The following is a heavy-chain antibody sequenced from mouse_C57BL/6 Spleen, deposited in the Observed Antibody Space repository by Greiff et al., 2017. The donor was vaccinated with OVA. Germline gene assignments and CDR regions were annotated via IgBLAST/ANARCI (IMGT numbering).Heavy chain of an antibody. J-gene: IGHJ3*01. V-gene: IGHV1-9*01. CDR2: ILPGSGST. D-gene: IGHD1-1*01. CDR1: GYTFTGYW. Sequence: VQLQQSGAELMKPGASVKLSCKATGYTFTGYWIEWVKQRPGHGLEWIGEILPGSGSTNYNEKFKGKATFTADTSSNTAYMQLSSLTTEDSAIYYCARRSRYYYGSSYGFAYWGQGTLVTVSA. CDR3: ARRSRYYYGSSYGFAY.